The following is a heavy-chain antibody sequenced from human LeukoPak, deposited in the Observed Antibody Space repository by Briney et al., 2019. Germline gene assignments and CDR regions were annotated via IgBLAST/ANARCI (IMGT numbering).Heavy chain of an antibody. CDR2: ISWNSGSI. CDR1: GFTFDDYG. D-gene: IGHD1-26*01. J-gene: IGHJ4*02. V-gene: IGHV3-9*01. CDR3: AKDRSGSQERTFDY. Sequence: GGSLRLSCAASGFTFDDYGMHWVRQAPGKGPEWVSGISWNSGSIGYADSVKGRFTISRDNAKNSLYLQMNSLSAEDTALYYCAKDRSGSQERTFDYWGQGTLVTVSS.